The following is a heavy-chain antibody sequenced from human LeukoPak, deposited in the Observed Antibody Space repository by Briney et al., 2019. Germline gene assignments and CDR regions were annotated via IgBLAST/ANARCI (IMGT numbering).Heavy chain of an antibody. CDR1: GGTFSSYA. J-gene: IGHJ3*02. Sequence: WSSVNVSCKASGGTFSSYAISWVRQAPGQGLEWMGGIIPIFGTANYAQKFQGRVTITADESTSTAYMELSSLRSEDTAVYYCARDRPPGDFDRLPDAFDIWGQGTTVTVSS. D-gene: IGHD3-9*01. CDR3: ARDRPPGDFDRLPDAFDI. CDR2: IIPIFGTA. V-gene: IGHV1-69*01.